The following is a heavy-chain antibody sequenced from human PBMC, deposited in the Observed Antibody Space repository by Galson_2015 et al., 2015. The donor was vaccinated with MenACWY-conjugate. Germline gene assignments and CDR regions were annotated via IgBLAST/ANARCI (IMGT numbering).Heavy chain of an antibody. J-gene: IGHJ6*03. CDR3: TTHKGDGWGGLLFYCYMDV. Sequence: SLRLSCAASGFTFSNAYMSWVRQAPGKGLEWVGRIKSKSDGGKIDYAAPVKGRFTISRDDSRSTLYLQMNSLKTEDTAVYYCTTHKGDGWGGLLFYCYMDVWGKGTTVTVAS. V-gene: IGHV3-15*01. D-gene: IGHD2-21*01. CDR2: IKSKSDGGKI. CDR1: GFTFSNAY.